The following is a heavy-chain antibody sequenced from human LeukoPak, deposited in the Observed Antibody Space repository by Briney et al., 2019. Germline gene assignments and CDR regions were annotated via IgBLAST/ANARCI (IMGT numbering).Heavy chain of an antibody. J-gene: IGHJ6*03. CDR2: VSGSGGRT. D-gene: IGHD5-12*01. CDR1: GFTFNNYA. V-gene: IGHV3-23*01. CDR3: AKGSRYNSGLLHYMDV. Sequence: PGGSLRLSCAASGFTFNNYAMSLVRQAPGKGLEWVSGVSGSGGRTNYVDSVKGRFTISRDNSKNTVHLQLESLRVEDTAVYYCAKGSRYNSGLLHYMDVWGKGTTVTVSS.